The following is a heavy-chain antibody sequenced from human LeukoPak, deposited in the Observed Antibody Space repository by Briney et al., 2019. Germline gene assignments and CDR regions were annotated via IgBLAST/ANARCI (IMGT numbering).Heavy chain of an antibody. J-gene: IGHJ6*02. D-gene: IGHD2-15*01. CDR1: GGTFISYA. V-gene: IGHV1-69*13. CDR2: IIPIFGTA. Sequence: SVKVSCKASGGTFISYAISWVRQAPGQGLEWMGGIIPIFGTANYAQKFQGRVTITADESTSTAYMELSSLRSEDTAVYYCARDFGYCSGGSCYPNAAFDYYGMDVWGQGTTVTVSS. CDR3: ARDFGYCSGGSCYPNAAFDYYGMDV.